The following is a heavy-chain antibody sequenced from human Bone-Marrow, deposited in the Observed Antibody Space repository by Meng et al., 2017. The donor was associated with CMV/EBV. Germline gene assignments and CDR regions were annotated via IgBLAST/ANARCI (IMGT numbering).Heavy chain of an antibody. CDR2: IYPGDSDT. Sequence: GESLKISCKASGYSFTSYWIAWVRQMPGKGLEWMGIIYPGDSDTRYSPSFQGQVTISADKSISTAYLQWSSLKASDTAMYYCARTRVVPAAMEFDYWGQGTLVTVSS. D-gene: IGHD2-2*01. CDR1: GYSFTSYW. V-gene: IGHV5-51*01. CDR3: ARTRVVPAAMEFDY. J-gene: IGHJ4*02.